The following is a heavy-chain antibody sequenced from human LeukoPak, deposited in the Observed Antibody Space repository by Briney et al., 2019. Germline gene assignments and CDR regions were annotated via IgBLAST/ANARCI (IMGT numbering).Heavy chain of an antibody. Sequence: SQTLSLTCTVSGGSISSGGYYWSWIRQHPGKGLEWIXYIYYSGSTYYNPSLKSRVTISVDTSKSQLSLKLNSVTAADTAVYYCARDRNYYDSSGYYFANWGQGTLVTVSS. CDR1: GGSISSGGYY. V-gene: IGHV4-31*03. D-gene: IGHD3-22*01. CDR3: ARDRNYYDSSGYYFAN. J-gene: IGHJ4*02. CDR2: IYYSGST.